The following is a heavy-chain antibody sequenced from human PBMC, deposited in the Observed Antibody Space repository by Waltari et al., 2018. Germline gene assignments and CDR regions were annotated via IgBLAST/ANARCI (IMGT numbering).Heavy chain of an antibody. V-gene: IGHV4-34*01. D-gene: IGHD3-22*01. Sequence: QVQLQQWGAGLLKPSETLSLTCAVYGGSFSGYYWSWIRQPPGKGLEWIGEINHSGSTNYNPSLKSLVTISVDTSKNQFSLKLSSVTAADTAVYYCARGITMIVVVITTSYFDLWGRGTLVTVSS. J-gene: IGHJ2*01. CDR3: ARGITMIVVVITTSYFDL. CDR2: INHSGST. CDR1: GGSFSGYY.